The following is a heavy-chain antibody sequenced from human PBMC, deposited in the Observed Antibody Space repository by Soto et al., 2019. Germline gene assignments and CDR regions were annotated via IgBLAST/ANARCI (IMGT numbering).Heavy chain of an antibody. CDR1: GCTFITYA. Sequence: GGSLRLSCAASGCTFITYAMSWGRQAPGKGLEWVSTISAGGGITYNADSVKGRFTISRDNAKNSLYLQMNSLRAEDTAVYYWSRVSVHRNYYFDYWGQATLVTVAS. V-gene: IGHV3-23*01. J-gene: IGHJ4*02. CDR3: SRVSVHRNYYFDY. CDR2: ISAGGGIT. D-gene: IGHD6-19*01.